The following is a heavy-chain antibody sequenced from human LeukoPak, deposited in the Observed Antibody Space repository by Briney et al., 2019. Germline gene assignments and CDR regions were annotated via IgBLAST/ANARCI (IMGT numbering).Heavy chain of an antibody. CDR2: VSGDGANT. J-gene: IGHJ4*02. D-gene: IGHD7-27*01. Sequence: PGGSLRLSCAASGFTSSSYAMSWVRQAPGKGLEWVASVSGDGANTNYAESLKGSFTISRDNSKNTLYLQMNSLTGEDTAIYYCAKDPFHWGTIYFDYWGQGALVTVSS. CDR1: GFTSSSYA. V-gene: IGHV3-23*01. CDR3: AKDPFHWGTIYFDY.